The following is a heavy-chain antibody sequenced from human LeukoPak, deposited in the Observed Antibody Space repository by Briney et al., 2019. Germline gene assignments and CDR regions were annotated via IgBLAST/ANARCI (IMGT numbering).Heavy chain of an antibody. J-gene: IGHJ4*02. CDR1: GFTFDDYA. CDR2: ISWNSGSI. D-gene: IGHD4-11*01. Sequence: GGSLRLSCAASGFTFDDYAMHWVRQAPGKGLEWVSGISWNSGSIGYADSVKGRFTISRDNAKNSLYLQMNSLRAEDTALYYCAKGANFWTTVGDYFDYWGQGTLVTVSS. V-gene: IGHV3-9*01. CDR3: AKGANFWTTVGDYFDY.